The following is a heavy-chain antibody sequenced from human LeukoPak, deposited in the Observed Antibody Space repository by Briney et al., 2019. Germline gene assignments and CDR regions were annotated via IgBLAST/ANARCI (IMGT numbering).Heavy chain of an antibody. J-gene: IGHJ4*02. V-gene: IGHV3-48*03. CDR2: ISSSGSSM. CDR3: ATGWNSAY. D-gene: IGHD1-7*01. CDR1: GFTFSTYE. Sequence: AGGSLRLSCADSGFTFSTYEMKWVRQAPGKGLEWISFISSSGSSMFYADSVKGRFTISRDNTRKSLYLQMNSLRVEDTAIYYCATGWNSAYWGQGTLVSVSS.